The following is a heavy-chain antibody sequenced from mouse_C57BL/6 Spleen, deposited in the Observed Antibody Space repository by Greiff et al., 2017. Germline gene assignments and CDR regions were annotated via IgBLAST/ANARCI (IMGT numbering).Heavy chain of an antibody. CDR2: IYHFDSET. D-gene: IGHD1-1*01. Sequence: VQLQQPGAGLVRPGSSVKLSCKASGYTFTSYWMAWVRQTPGQGLEWVGNIYHFDSETHYNQKFKDKVTLTVDNASSTAYMELSSLRSEDSAVYYCARQGDYYGSSDWGQGTTLTVSS. CDR1: GYTFTSYW. CDR3: ARQGDYYGSSD. V-gene: IGHV1-61*01. J-gene: IGHJ2*01.